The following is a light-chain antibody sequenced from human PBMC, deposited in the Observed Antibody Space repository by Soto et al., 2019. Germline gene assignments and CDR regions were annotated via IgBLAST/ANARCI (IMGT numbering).Light chain of an antibody. CDR2: GNS. CDR3: QSYDSSLSGCYV. CDR1: SPNIGAGYD. Sequence: QSVLTQPPSVSGAPGQRVTISCTGGSPNIGAGYDVHWYQQLPGTAPKLLIYGNSNRPSGVPDRFSGSKSGTSASLAITGLQAEDEADYYCQSYDSSLSGCYVSGTGTKVTVL. V-gene: IGLV1-40*01. J-gene: IGLJ1*01.